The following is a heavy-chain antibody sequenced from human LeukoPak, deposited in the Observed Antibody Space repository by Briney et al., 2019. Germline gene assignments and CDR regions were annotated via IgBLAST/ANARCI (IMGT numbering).Heavy chain of an antibody. D-gene: IGHD2-15*01. CDR3: ARALGYCSGGSCTRGYNWFDP. CDR1: GGSISSSDYY. CDR2: IYYGGST. J-gene: IGHJ5*02. Sequence: PSETLSLTCTVSGGSISSSDYYWGWIRQPPGKGLEWIGSIYYGGSTYYNPSLKSRVTISVDTSMNQFSLKLSFVPTADTAVYYCARALGYCSGGSCTRGYNWFDPWGQGTLVTVPP. V-gene: IGHV4-39*01.